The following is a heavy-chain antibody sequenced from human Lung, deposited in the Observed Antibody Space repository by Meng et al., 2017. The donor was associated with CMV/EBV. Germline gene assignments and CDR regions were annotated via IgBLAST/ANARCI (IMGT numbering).Heavy chain of an antibody. CDR3: AGGYLPSHFGGSDFDF. Sequence: ASVKVSCKASGYTFIGYSLHWVREVPGQGLQWMGMIDGRSGATKYAQKFEGRVTMTRYTSTNTVALEVRGLRFDDTAIYYCAGGYLPSHFGGSDFDFWGQGTLVTVSS. D-gene: IGHD4-23*01. CDR1: GYTFIGYS. CDR2: IDGRSGAT. V-gene: IGHV1-2*02. J-gene: IGHJ5*01.